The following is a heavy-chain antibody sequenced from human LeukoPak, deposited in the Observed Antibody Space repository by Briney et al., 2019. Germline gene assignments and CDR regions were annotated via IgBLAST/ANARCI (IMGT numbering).Heavy chain of an antibody. V-gene: IGHV4-34*01. Sequence: PSETLSLTCAVYGGSFSGYYWSWIRQPPGKGLEWIGSIYYSGSTYYNPSLKSRVTISVDTSKNQFSLKLSSVTAADTAVYYCARRGYSYGYLDYWGQGTLVTVSS. D-gene: IGHD5-18*01. CDR2: IYYSGST. J-gene: IGHJ4*02. CDR1: GGSFSGYY. CDR3: ARRGYSYGYLDY.